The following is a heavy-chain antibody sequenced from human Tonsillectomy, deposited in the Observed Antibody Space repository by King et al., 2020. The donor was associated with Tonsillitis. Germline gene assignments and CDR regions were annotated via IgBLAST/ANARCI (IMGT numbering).Heavy chain of an antibody. Sequence: VQLVQSGAEVKKPGASVKVSCKASGYTFTGYYMHWVRQAPGQGLEWMGWINPNSGGTNYGQKFQERVTMTRDTSISTAYMELSRLRSDDTAVYYCAIEAIVGGFYYFDYWGQETLVTVSS. D-gene: IGHD1-26*01. CDR2: INPNSGGT. CDR3: AIEAIVGGFYYFDY. V-gene: IGHV1-2*02. J-gene: IGHJ4*02. CDR1: GYTFTGYY.